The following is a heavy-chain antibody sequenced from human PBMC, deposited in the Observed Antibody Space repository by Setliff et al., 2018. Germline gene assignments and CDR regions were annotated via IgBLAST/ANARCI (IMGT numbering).Heavy chain of an antibody. V-gene: IGHV3-73*01. CDR3: TFARDGYDV. CDR2: IRGRTDNYAT. CDR1: GFSFSGSA. J-gene: IGHJ3*01. Sequence: GSLRLSCAASGFSFSGSAVYWVRQASVKGLEWIGCIRGRTDNYATAYAASVRGRFTISRDDSKNTAYLQMNSLKTEDTAVYYCTFARDGYDVG.